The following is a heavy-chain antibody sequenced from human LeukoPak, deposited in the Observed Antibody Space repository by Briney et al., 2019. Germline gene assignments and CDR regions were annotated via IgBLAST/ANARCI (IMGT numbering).Heavy chain of an antibody. V-gene: IGHV1-8*03. Sequence: ASVKVSCKASGYTLTSYDINWVRQATGQGLEWMGWMNPNSGNTGYAQKFQGRVTITRNTSISTAYMELSSLRSEDTAVYYCARYYYGSGKDYWGQGTLVTVSS. J-gene: IGHJ4*02. CDR1: GYTLTSYD. D-gene: IGHD3-10*01. CDR3: ARYYYGSGKDY. CDR2: MNPNSGNT.